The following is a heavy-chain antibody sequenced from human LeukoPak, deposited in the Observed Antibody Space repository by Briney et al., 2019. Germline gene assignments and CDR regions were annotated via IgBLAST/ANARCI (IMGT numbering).Heavy chain of an antibody. J-gene: IGHJ3*02. CDR1: GYTFTSYG. CDR3: ARVPPYCSSTSCPLMIVVEDDAFDI. V-gene: IGHV1-18*01. D-gene: IGHD2-2*01. CDR2: ISAYNGNT. Sequence: ASVQVSCKASGYTFTSYGISWVRQAPGQGLEWMGWISAYNGNTNYAQKLQGRVTMTTDTSTSTAYMELRSLRSDGTAVYYCARVPPYCSSTSCPLMIVVEDDAFDIWGQGTMVTVSS.